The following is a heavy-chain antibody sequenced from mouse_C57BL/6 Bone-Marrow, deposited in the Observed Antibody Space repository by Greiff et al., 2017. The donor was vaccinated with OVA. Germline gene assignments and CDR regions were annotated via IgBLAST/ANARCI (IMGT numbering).Heavy chain of an antibody. CDR1: GFNFSDYY. J-gene: IGHJ4*01. CDR3: ARPDYYGSSFYAMDY. CDR2: ISNGGGST. Sequence: EVKLVESGGGLVQPGGSLKLSCAASGFNFSDYYMHWVRQTPEKRLEWVAYISNGGGSTYYPATVQGRFTISRDKAKNTLYLQLSRLKSEDTAMYYCARPDYYGSSFYAMDYRGQGTSVTVSS. D-gene: IGHD1-1*01. V-gene: IGHV5-12*01.